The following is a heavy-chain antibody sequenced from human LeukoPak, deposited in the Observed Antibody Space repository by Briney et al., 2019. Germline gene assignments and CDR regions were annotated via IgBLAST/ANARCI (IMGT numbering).Heavy chain of an antibody. J-gene: IGHJ5*02. CDR3: ARGGVYDYVWGSYRNNWFDP. D-gene: IGHD3-16*02. CDR2: IYYSGST. CDR1: GGSISSYY. V-gene: IGHV4-59*01. Sequence: SETLSLTCTVSGGSISSYYWSWIRQPPGKGLEWIGYIYYSGSTNYSPSLKSRVTISVDTSKNQFSLKLSSVTAADTAVYYCARGGVYDYVWGSYRNNWFDPWGQGTLVTASS.